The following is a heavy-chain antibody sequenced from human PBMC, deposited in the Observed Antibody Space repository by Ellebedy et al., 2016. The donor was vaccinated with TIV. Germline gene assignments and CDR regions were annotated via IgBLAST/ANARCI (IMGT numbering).Heavy chain of an antibody. CDR3: ARGLRNDSLGSHPFFDH. Sequence: MPSETLSLTCAVYGESFSGFYWSWIRQPPGKGLQWIGESFHPGSTTYSPSLKSRVTISVDTSKNQFSLRVKSVTAADTAIYYCARGLRNDSLGSHPFFDHWGQGTLVAVSS. CDR1: GESFSGFY. CDR2: SFHPGST. V-gene: IGHV4-34*01. D-gene: IGHD3-9*01. J-gene: IGHJ4*02.